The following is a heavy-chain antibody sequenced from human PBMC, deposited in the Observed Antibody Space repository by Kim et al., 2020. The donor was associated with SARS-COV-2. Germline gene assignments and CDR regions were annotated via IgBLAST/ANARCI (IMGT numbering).Heavy chain of an antibody. Sequence: ASVKVSCKASGYTFTSYGISWVRQAPGQGLEWMGWISAYNGNTNYAQKLQGRVTMTTDTSTSTAYMELRSLRSDDTAVYYCAREGYYDILTGYYEGDAFDIWGQGTMVTVSS. V-gene: IGHV1-18*04. J-gene: IGHJ3*02. CDR1: GYTFTSYG. CDR3: AREGYYDILTGYYEGDAFDI. CDR2: ISAYNGNT. D-gene: IGHD3-9*01.